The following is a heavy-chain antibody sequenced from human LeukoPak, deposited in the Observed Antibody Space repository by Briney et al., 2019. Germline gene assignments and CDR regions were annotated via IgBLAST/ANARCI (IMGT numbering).Heavy chain of an antibody. CDR2: ISYDGSNK. V-gene: IGHV3-30-3*01. J-gene: IGHJ4*02. CDR3: AKDIGSVAAAGTRTLDY. D-gene: IGHD6-13*01. CDR1: GFTFSSYA. Sequence: PGGSLRLSYAASGFTFSSYAMRWVRQAPGKGLEWVADISYDGSNKYYADSVKGRFTISRDNSKNTLYLQMNSLRAEDTAVYYCAKDIGSVAAAGTRTLDYWGQGTLVTVSS.